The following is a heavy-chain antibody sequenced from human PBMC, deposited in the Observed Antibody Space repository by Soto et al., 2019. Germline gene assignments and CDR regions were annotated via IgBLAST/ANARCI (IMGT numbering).Heavy chain of an antibody. CDR3: AKLSSGFYNNFDY. J-gene: IGHJ4*02. D-gene: IGHD6-19*01. Sequence: EVQLLESGGGLVQPGGSLRLSCAASGFTFSGYAMSWVRQAPGKGLECVSTITSTGGTTKYADSVTGRFTISRDKSSKTVYLQMDSLRAEDTAVYYCAKLSSGFYNNFDYWGQGTLVTVSS. V-gene: IGHV3-23*01. CDR1: GFTFSGYA. CDR2: ITSTGGTT.